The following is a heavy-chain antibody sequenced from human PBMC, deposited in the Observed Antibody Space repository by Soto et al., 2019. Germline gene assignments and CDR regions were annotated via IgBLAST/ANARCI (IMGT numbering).Heavy chain of an antibody. D-gene: IGHD3-9*01. J-gene: IGHJ4*02. CDR1: GFTFSSYA. CDR3: AKDKYDILTGYYARPPLGFDY. Sequence: GGSLRLSCAASGFTFSSYAMSWVRQAPGKGLEWVSAISGSGGSTYYADSVKGRFTISRDNSKNTLYLQMNSLRAEDTAVYYCAKDKYDILTGYYARPPLGFDYWGQGTLVTVSS. CDR2: ISGSGGST. V-gene: IGHV3-23*01.